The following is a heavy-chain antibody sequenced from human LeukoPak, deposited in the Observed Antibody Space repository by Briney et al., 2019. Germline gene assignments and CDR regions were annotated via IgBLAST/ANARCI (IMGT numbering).Heavy chain of an antibody. CDR1: GFTFSRAA. Sequence: GGSLRLSCAASGFTFSRAAMHWVRQAPGEGLVWVSRIGGDDTTYADSVKGRFTISKDNAKNTLYLQMDSLRVEDTAMYYCTGDSAGLRDFWGPGTTVTVSS. D-gene: IGHD2-21*02. CDR2: IGGDDT. V-gene: IGHV3-74*03. CDR3: TGDSAGLRDF. J-gene: IGHJ3*01.